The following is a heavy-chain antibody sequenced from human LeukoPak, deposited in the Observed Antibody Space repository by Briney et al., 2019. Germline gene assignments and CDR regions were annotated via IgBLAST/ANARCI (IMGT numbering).Heavy chain of an antibody. V-gene: IGHV4-34*01. CDR3: ARLKYQLSIDY. CDR2: INHSGST. J-gene: IGHJ4*02. CDR1: GGSFSGYY. D-gene: IGHD2-2*01. Sequence: SETLSLTCAVYGGSFSGYYWGWIRQPPGKGLEWIGEINHSGSTNYNPSLKSRVTISVDTSKNQFSLKLSSVTAADTAVYYCARLKYQLSIDYWGQGTLVTVSS.